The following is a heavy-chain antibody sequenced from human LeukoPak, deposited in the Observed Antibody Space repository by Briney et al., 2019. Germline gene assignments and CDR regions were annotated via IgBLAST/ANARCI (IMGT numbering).Heavy chain of an antibody. CDR1: GGSFSGYY. V-gene: IGHV4-4*07. CDR3: ARDMSLLWFGELCAFDI. D-gene: IGHD3-10*01. J-gene: IGHJ3*02. Sequence: PSETLSLTCAVYGGSFSGYYWSWIRQPAGKELEWIGRIHTSGSTNYNPSLKSRVTMSVDTSKNQFSLKLSSVTAADTAVYYCARDMSLLWFGELCAFDIWGQGTMVTVSS. CDR2: IHTSGST.